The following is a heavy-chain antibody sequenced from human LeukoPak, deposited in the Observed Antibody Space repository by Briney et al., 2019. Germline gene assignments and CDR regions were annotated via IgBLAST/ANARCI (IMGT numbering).Heavy chain of an antibody. CDR2: IYYSGSA. CDR1: GGSISSYY. D-gene: IGHD5-24*01. CDR3: ARYPFDGYNYYFDY. V-gene: IGHV4-59*01. Sequence: PSETLSLTCTVSGGSISSYYWTWIRQPPGKGLEWIGYIYYSGSANYNPSLKSRVTISVDTSKNQFSLKLSSVTAAGTAVYYCARYPFDGYNYYFDYWGQGTLVTVSS. J-gene: IGHJ4*02.